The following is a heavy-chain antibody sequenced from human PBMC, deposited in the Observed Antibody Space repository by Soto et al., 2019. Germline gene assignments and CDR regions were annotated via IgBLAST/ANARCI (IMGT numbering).Heavy chain of an antibody. CDR3: ARGVVAGTHFDY. J-gene: IGHJ4*02. V-gene: IGHV4-59*01. Sequence: TLSLTCTVSGGSISSYYWSWIRQPPGKGLEWIGYIYYSGSTNYNPSLKSRVTISVDTSKNQFSLKLSSVTAADTAVYYCARGVVAGTHFDYWGQGTLVTVSS. CDR1: GGSISSYY. D-gene: IGHD6-19*01. CDR2: IYYSGST.